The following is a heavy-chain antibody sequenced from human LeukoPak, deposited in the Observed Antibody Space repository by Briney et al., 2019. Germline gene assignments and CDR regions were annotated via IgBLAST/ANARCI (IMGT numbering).Heavy chain of an antibody. Sequence: GGSLRLSCAASEFSVGSNYMTWVRQAPGKGLEWVSLIYSGGSTYYADSVKGRFSISKDNSKNTLYLQMSSLRAEDTAVYYCAKFSSMYYDFWSGYSTNHYFDYWGQGTLVTVSS. V-gene: IGHV3-53*01. CDR2: IYSGGST. CDR1: EFSVGSNY. CDR3: AKFSSMYYDFWSGYSTNHYFDY. J-gene: IGHJ4*02. D-gene: IGHD3-3*01.